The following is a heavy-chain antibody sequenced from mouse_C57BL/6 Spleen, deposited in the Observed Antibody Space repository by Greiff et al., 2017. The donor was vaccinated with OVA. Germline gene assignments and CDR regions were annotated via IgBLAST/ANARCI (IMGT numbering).Heavy chain of an antibody. CDR1: GFSLTSYG. CDR3: AITVVVTNWYFDV. J-gene: IGHJ1*03. Sequence: VQLQESGPGLVQPSQSLSITCTVSGFSLTSYGVHWVRQSPGKGLEWLGVIWRGGSTDYNAAFMSRLSITKDNSKSQVFFKMNSLQADDTAIYYCAITVVVTNWYFDVWGTGTTVTVSS. V-gene: IGHV2-5*01. CDR2: IWRGGST. D-gene: IGHD1-1*01.